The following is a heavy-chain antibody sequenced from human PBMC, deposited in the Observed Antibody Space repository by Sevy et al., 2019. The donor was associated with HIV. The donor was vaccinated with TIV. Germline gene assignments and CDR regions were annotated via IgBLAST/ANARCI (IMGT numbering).Heavy chain of an antibody. CDR1: GYTLNNYG. Sequence: ASVKVSCKASGYTLNNYGISWVRQAPGQGLEWIGWITAYKDNTNYAQNFQGRVTMTTDTSTSTAYMELRSLRSDDTAVYYCTRVDPYYEFGDVWGQGTTVTV. D-gene: IGHD3-3*01. V-gene: IGHV1-18*01. CDR2: ITAYKDNT. J-gene: IGHJ6*02. CDR3: TRVDPYYEFGDV.